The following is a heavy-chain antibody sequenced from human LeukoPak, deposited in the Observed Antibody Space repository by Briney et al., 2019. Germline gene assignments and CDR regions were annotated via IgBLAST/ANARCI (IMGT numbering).Heavy chain of an antibody. J-gene: IGHJ4*02. V-gene: IGHV4-39*01. CDR2: IYYSGST. D-gene: IGHD3-3*01. CDR3: ASQNKNSPITIFGVVIRHFDY. Sequence: SETLPLTCTVSGGSISSSSYYWGWIRQPPGKGLEWIGSIYYSGSTYYNPSLKSRDTISVDTSKNQFSLKLSSVTAADTAVYYCASQNKNSPITIFGVVIRHFDYWGQGTLVTVSS. CDR1: GGSISSSSYY.